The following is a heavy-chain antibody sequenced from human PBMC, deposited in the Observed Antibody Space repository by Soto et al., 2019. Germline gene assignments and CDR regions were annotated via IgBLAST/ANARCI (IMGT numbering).Heavy chain of an antibody. D-gene: IGHD3-10*01. CDR3: ARYFMVPVDFFDY. CDR1: GASINTHY. J-gene: IGHJ4*02. Sequence: PSETLSLTCTVSGASINTHYWSWIRQPPGKGLEWIGQVFYSGSTNYNPSLKSRVTISIDTSTKQFSLKLTSVTAADTAVYYCARYFMVPVDFFDYWGQGTLVTV. V-gene: IGHV4-59*11. CDR2: VFYSGST.